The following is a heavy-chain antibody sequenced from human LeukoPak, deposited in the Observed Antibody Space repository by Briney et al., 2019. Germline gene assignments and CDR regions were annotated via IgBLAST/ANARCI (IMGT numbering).Heavy chain of an antibody. Sequence: GGSLRLSCAASGFTFSSYAMSWVRQAPGKGLEWVSAISGSGGSTYYADSVQGRFITSRDNSENTFVLEMNSLRAEDTAVYYCATTRPYGTTWAGAFEDWGQGTPVTVSS. CDR3: ATTRPYGTTWAGAFED. CDR2: ISGSGGST. D-gene: IGHD6-19*01. J-gene: IGHJ4*01. V-gene: IGHV3-23*01. CDR1: GFTFSSYA.